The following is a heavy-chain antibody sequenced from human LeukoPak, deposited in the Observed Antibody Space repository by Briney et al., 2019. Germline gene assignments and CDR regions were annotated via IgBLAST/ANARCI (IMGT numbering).Heavy chain of an antibody. Sequence: GGSLRLSCAASGFTFSSYNMNWVRQAPGKGLEWISYITTSGGTIYHADSVKGRFTISRDNAKNSLYLQMNSLRDEDTAVYYCARRIVGAFPFDYWGQGTLVTVSS. CDR2: ITTSGGTI. V-gene: IGHV3-48*02. D-gene: IGHD1-26*01. J-gene: IGHJ4*02. CDR1: GFTFSSYN. CDR3: ARRIVGAFPFDY.